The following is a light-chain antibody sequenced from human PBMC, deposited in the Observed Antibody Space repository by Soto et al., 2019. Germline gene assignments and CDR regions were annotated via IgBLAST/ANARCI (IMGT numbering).Light chain of an antibody. Sequence: QSVLTQPPSVSGAPGQRVTISCTGSSSNIGAGYDVHWYQQLPGTAPKLLIFGNSNRPSGVPDRFSGSKSGTSASLAITGVQAEDDADYSVQFYDSSHSGPFFGPVPKLTVL. J-gene: IGLJ1*01. CDR1: SSNIGAGYD. CDR2: GNS. V-gene: IGLV1-40*01. CDR3: QFYDSSHSGPF.